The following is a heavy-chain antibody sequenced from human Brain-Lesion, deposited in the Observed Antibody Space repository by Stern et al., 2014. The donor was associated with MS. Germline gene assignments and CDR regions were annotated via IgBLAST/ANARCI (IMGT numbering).Heavy chain of an antibody. CDR2: FDPEDGET. J-gene: IGHJ4*02. V-gene: IGHV1-24*01. Sequence: QVQLMQSGAEVKKPGASVKVSCKVSGYTLTELSMHWVRQAPRKGLEWMGGFDPEDGETIYAQKFQGRVTMTEDTSTDTAYMELSSLRSEDTAVYYCATFSPGAGGNYYRHFDYWGQGTLVTVSS. D-gene: IGHD1-26*01. CDR1: GYTLTELS. CDR3: ATFSPGAGGNYYRHFDY.